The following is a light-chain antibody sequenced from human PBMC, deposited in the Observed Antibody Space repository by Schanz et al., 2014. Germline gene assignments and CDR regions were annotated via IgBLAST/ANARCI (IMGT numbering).Light chain of an antibody. CDR3: SSYAGNSDFGV. J-gene: IGLJ2*01. Sequence: QSALTQPPSASGSPGQSVTISCTGTSSDVGGHVSWYQHHPGKAPKLIIYDVSERPSGVPDRFSASKSGNTASLTVSGLQAEDEADYYCSSYAGNSDFGVFGGGTKLTVL. CDR1: SSDVGGH. V-gene: IGLV2-8*01. CDR2: DVS.